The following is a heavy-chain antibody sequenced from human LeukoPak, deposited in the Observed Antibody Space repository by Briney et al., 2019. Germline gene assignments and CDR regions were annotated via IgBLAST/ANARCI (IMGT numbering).Heavy chain of an antibody. V-gene: IGHV1-69*05. J-gene: IGHJ4*02. D-gene: IGHD2-2*01. CDR3: ARKGSSTSWDEYYFDY. CDR1: GGTFSSYA. CDR2: IIPIFGTA. Sequence: SVKVSCKASGGTFSSYAISWVRQAPGQGLEWMGGIIPIFGTANYAQKFQGRVTITTDESTSTAYMELSSLRSEDTAVYYCARKGSSTSWDEYYFDYWGQGTLVTVSS.